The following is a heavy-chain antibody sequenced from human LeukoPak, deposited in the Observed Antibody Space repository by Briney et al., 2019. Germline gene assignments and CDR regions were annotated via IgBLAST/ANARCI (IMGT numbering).Heavy chain of an antibody. D-gene: IGHD3-3*01. CDR1: GDSIGSGDNY. J-gene: IGHJ6*03. Sequence: SQTLSLTCTVSGDSIGSGDNYWSWVRQHPEKGLEWIGYVFCSGSTYYNPSLKSRATISVDTSKNQFSLKLSSVTAADTAVYYCARDGRFSTYMDVWGKGTTVTVSS. CDR2: VFCSGST. V-gene: IGHV4-31*03. CDR3: ARDGRFSTYMDV.